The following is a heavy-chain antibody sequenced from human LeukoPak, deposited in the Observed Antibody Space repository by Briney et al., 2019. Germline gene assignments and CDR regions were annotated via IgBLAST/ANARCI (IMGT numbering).Heavy chain of an antibody. CDR2: LYHSGST. CDR3: ARGTYCTNGVCYLDY. J-gene: IGHJ4*02. D-gene: IGHD2-8*01. Sequence: PSETLSLTCAVSGYFISTGYYWGWIRQPPGKGLEWIGSLYHSGSTYYNPSLKSRVTISVDTSKNHFSLKLSSVTAADTAVYYCARGTYCTNGVCYLDYWGQGTLVTVSS. V-gene: IGHV4-38-2*01. CDR1: GYFISTGYY.